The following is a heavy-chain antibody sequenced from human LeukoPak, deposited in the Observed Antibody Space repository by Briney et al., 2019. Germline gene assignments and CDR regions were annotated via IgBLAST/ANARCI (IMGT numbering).Heavy chain of an antibody. CDR1: GFTFSSYG. CDR3: AKGSWLLWFDPFDY. J-gene: IGHJ4*02. CDR2: ISYDGSNK. D-gene: IGHD3-10*01. V-gene: IGHV3-30*18. Sequence: GRSLRLSCAASGFTFSSYGMHWVRQAPGKGLEWVAVISYDGSNKYYADSVKGRFTISRDNSKNTLYLQMNSLRAEDTAVYYCAKGSWLLWFDPFDYWGQGTLVTVSS.